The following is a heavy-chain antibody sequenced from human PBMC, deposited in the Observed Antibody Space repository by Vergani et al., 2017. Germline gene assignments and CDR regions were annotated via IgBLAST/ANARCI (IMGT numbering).Heavy chain of an antibody. Sequence: QVQLQESGPGLVKPSETLSLTCTVSGYSISSGYYWGWIRQPPGKGLEWIGRIYQSGSTYYNPSLKSRVTISVDTSKNQLSLKLSSVTAADTAVYYCARDSGVYVWGSDEAWFDPWGQETLVTVSS. V-gene: IGHV4-38-2*02. CDR2: IYQSGST. CDR1: GYSISSGYY. J-gene: IGHJ5*02. CDR3: ARDSGVYVWGSDEAWFDP. D-gene: IGHD3-16*01.